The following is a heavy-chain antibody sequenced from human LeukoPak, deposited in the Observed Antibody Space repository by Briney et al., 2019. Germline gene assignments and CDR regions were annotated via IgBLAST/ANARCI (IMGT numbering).Heavy chain of an antibody. Sequence: GGSLRLSCAASGFTVSSNYMSWVRQAPGKGLEWVSVIYSGGSTYYADSVKGRFTISRDNSKNTLYLQMNSLRAEDTAVYYCAIPGDYDSSGHYALDYWGQGTLVTVSS. CDR1: GFTVSSNY. CDR2: IYSGGST. D-gene: IGHD3-22*01. CDR3: AIPGDYDSSGHYALDY. J-gene: IGHJ4*02. V-gene: IGHV3-66*01.